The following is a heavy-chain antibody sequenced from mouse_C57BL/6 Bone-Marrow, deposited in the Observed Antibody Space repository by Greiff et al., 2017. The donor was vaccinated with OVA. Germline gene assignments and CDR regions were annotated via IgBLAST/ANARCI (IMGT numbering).Heavy chain of an antibody. CDR1: GYTFTSYG. J-gene: IGHJ1*03. CDR3: ARGDYYGSSYVPFYWYFDV. CDR2: IYPRSGNT. Sequence: QVQLQQSGAELARPGASVKLSCKASGYTFTSYGISWVKQRTGQGLEWIGEIYPRSGNTYYNEKFKGKATLTADNSSSTAYMELRSLTSEDSAVYFCARGDYYGSSYVPFYWYFDVWGTGTTVTVSS. V-gene: IGHV1-81*01. D-gene: IGHD1-1*01.